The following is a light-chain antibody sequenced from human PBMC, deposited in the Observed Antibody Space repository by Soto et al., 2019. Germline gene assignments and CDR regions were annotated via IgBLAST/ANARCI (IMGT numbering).Light chain of an antibody. Sequence: EIVLTQSPATLSLSPGERATLSCRASQSVSSYLVWDQQKPGQAPRLLIHDSSNMSTGIPARFSGRGSWTDFTRTISSQAPEYFAVYYCQQRGIVITVGHVTRLEIK. CDR3: QQRGIVIT. V-gene: IGKV3-11*01. CDR2: DSS. J-gene: IGKJ5*01. CDR1: QSVSSY.